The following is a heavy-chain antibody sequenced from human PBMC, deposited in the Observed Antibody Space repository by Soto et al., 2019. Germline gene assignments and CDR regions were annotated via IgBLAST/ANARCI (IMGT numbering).Heavy chain of an antibody. CDR3: AREGRPYYPGYYSAMDV. V-gene: IGHV3-33*01. CDR1: GLTFSNYG. D-gene: IGHD1-26*01. J-gene: IGHJ6*02. Sequence: QVQLVESGGGVVQPGRSLRVSCAASGLTFSNYGMHWVRQAPGKGLEWVAVIWFDGSNKYYADSVKGRFTVSRDNSKSTLYLQMNSLRAEDTAVYYCAREGRPYYPGYYSAMDVWGQGTTVTVSS. CDR2: IWFDGSNK.